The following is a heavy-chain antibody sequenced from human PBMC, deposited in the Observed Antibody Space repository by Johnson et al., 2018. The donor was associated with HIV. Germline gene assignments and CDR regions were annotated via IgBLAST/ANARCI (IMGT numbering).Heavy chain of an antibody. J-gene: IGHJ3*01. V-gene: IGHV3-53*01. CDR1: GFTVSSNY. Sequence: QLLESGGGLIQPGGSLRLSCAASGFTVSSNYMSWVRQAPGKGLEWVSVIYSGGSTYYADSVKGRFTISRDNSKNTLYLQMNSLRAEDTAVYYCAQLLQVKVFDVWGQGTMVTVSS. D-gene: IGHD1-26*01. CDR3: AQLLQVKVFDV. CDR2: IYSGGST.